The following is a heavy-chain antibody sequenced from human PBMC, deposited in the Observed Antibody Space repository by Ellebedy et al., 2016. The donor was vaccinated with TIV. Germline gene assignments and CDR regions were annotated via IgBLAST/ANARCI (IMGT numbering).Heavy chain of an antibody. CDR3: ARMMATIPDAFDI. V-gene: IGHV1-3*01. J-gene: IGHJ3*02. CDR1: GCTFTSYA. CDR2: INAGNGNT. D-gene: IGHD5-24*01. Sequence: ASVKVSXKASGCTFTSYAMHWVRQAPGQRLEWMGWINAGNGNTKYSQKFQGRVTITRDTSASTAYMELSSLRSEDTAVYYCARMMATIPDAFDIWGQGTMVTVSS.